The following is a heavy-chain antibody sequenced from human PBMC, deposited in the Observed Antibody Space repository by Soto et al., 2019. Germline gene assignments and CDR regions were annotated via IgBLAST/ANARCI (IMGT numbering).Heavy chain of an antibody. CDR2: INAGNGNT. D-gene: IGHD1-26*01. V-gene: IGHV1-3*01. Sequence: ASVKVSCKASGYTFTSYAMHWVRQAPGERLEWMGWINAGNGNTKYSQKFQGRVTLTRDTSASTVYMELSSLRSEDTAVYYCGRERGLMGSTGAAFDIWGQGPMVTVS. CDR1: GYTFTSYA. J-gene: IGHJ3*02. CDR3: GRERGLMGSTGAAFDI.